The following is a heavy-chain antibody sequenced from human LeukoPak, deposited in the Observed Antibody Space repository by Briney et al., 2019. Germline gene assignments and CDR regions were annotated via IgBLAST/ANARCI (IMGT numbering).Heavy chain of an antibody. CDR1: GFSISSGHY. Sequence: SETLSLTCTVSGFSISSGHYWGWIRQPPGKGLEWIGTIYHSGITYYNPSLKSRVTISVETSKNQFSLKLSSVTAADTAVYYCARLLTGYSYGYYWGQGTLVTVSS. D-gene: IGHD5-18*01. V-gene: IGHV4-38-2*02. CDR2: IYHSGIT. CDR3: ARLLTGYSYGYY. J-gene: IGHJ4*02.